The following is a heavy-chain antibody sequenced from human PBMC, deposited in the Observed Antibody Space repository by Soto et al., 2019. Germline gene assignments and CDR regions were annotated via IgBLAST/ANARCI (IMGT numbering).Heavy chain of an antibody. Sequence: GGSLRLSCAASGFTFDDYAMHWVRQAPGKGLEWVSGISWNSGSIGYADSVKGRFTISRDNAKNSLYLQMNSLRAEDTALYYCAKDTAWGVRGVRFDYWGQGTLVTVSS. J-gene: IGHJ4*02. V-gene: IGHV3-9*01. D-gene: IGHD3-10*01. CDR3: AKDTAWGVRGVRFDY. CDR2: ISWNSGSI. CDR1: GFTFDDYA.